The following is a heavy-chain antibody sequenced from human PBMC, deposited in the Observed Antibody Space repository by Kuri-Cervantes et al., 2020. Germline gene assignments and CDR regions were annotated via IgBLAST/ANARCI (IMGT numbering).Heavy chain of an antibody. CDR3: ATRNDDLWG. D-gene: IGHD3-3*01. Sequence: LSLTCAASGFTVSSNYMSWVRQTPGKGLEWVSYISSSSSTIHYADSVKGRFTISRDNSKNTLYLQMNSLRAEDTAVYYCATRNDDLWGWGQGTLVTVSS. CDR2: ISSSSSTI. CDR1: GFTVSSNY. V-gene: IGHV3-48*01. J-gene: IGHJ4*02.